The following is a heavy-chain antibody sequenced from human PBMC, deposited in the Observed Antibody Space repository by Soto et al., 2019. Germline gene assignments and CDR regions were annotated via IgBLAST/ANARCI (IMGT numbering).Heavy chain of an antibody. D-gene: IGHD2-21*01. J-gene: IGHJ6*03. CDR2: SIPIQGRA. V-gene: IGHV1-69*02. Sequence: QVQLVQSGAEVRKPGSSVKVSCEASGGSFISYIFTWVRQAPGQGLEWMGRSIPIQGRADYALKFQDRVTITADRSTQTVYMELRSLRPEDTALYYCAKSLVFVVHAYMDVWGKGTTVTVSS. CDR1: GGSFISYI. CDR3: AKSLVFVVHAYMDV.